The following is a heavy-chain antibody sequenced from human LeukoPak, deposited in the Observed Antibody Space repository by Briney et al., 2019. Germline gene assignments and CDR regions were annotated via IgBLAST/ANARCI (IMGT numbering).Heavy chain of an antibody. J-gene: IGHJ6*02. CDR1: DGSINSYY. CDR3: ARGRSNYYGMDV. D-gene: IGHD1-26*01. CDR2: IYYNGNT. V-gene: IGHV4-59*01. Sequence: SETLSLTCSVSDGSINSYYWNWIRRPPGKGLEWIGYIYYNGNTNYSPSLKSRVTVSVDTSKNLFSLKVSSVTAADTAVYHCARGRSNYYGMDVWGQGTTVTVSS.